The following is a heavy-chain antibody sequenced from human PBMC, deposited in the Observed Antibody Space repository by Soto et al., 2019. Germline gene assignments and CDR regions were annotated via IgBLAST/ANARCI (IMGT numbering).Heavy chain of an antibody. CDR3: ARDGADVWLDY. CDR1: GGTFSSYT. Sequence: QVQLVQSGAEVKKPGSSVKVSCKASGGTFSSYTISWVRQAPGQGLEWMGRIIPILGIANYAQKFQGSVTITADKSTSTAYMELSSLRSEDTAVYYCARDGADVWLDYWGQGTLVTVSS. J-gene: IGHJ4*02. V-gene: IGHV1-69*08. D-gene: IGHD3-16*01. CDR2: IIPILGIA.